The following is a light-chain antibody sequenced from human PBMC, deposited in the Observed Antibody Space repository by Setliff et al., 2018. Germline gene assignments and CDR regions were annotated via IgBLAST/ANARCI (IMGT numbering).Light chain of an antibody. CDR2: DVT. CDR1: SSDVGGYNY. V-gene: IGLV2-23*02. Sequence: QSALTQPASVSGSPGQSFTISCTGTSSDVGGYNYVSWYQQHPGKAPKLMIYDVTKWPSGVSNRFSGSKSGNTASLTISGLQAEDEADYYCCSYAGSSTYVFGTGTKGTVL. J-gene: IGLJ1*01. CDR3: CSYAGSSTYV.